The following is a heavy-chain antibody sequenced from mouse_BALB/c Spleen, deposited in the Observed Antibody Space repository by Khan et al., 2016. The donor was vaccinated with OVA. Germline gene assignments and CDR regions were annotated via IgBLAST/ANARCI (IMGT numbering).Heavy chain of an antibody. V-gene: IGHV1S41*01. Sequence: DLVKPGASVKLSCKASGYTFTSYWINWIKQRPGQGLAWIGRIAPGSGSTYYNEMFKGKATLTVDTSSNTAYIQLSSLSSEDSAVYFSARSDDYGSSHDAMDYWGQGTSVTVTS. CDR3: ARSDDYGSSHDAMDY. D-gene: IGHD1-1*01. J-gene: IGHJ4*01. CDR1: GYTFTSYW. CDR2: IAPGSGST.